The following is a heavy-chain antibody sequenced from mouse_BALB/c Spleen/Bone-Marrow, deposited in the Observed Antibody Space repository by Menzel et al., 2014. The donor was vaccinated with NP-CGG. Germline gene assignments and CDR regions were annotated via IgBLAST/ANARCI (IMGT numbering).Heavy chain of an antibody. D-gene: IGHD1-1*01. Sequence: VQLQQSGAELVKPGASVKLSCTASGFNIKDTYMHWVKQRPEQGLEWIGRIDPANGNTKYDPKFQGKATITADTSSNTGYLQLSSLTSEDTAVYYCASYYYGSSLFAYWGQGTLVTVSA. CDR1: GFNIKDTY. V-gene: IGHV14-3*02. CDR2: IDPANGNT. J-gene: IGHJ3*01. CDR3: ASYYYGSSLFAY.